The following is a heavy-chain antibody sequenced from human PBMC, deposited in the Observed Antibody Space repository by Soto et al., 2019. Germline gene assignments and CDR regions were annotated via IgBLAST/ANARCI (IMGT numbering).Heavy chain of an antibody. D-gene: IGHD2-15*01. CDR3: ARRFIQGNGGNHDSFDI. CDR1: GGTFSNYA. V-gene: IGHV1-69*01. CDR2: VIPIFGTT. Sequence: QVQLVQSGAEVKKPGSSVKVSCKASGGTFSNYAVSWVRQAPGQGLEWVGEVIPIFGTTPYAKKFQGRVTITADESTNTAYMELSSLRSEDTAVYYCARRFIQGNGGNHDSFDIWGQGTMVTVSS. J-gene: IGHJ3*02.